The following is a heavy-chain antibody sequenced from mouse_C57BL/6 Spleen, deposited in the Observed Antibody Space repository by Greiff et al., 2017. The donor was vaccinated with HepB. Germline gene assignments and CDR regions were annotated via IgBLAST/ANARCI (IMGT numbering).Heavy chain of an antibody. CDR2: IYPRDGST. CDR3: AREGDYYGPYFDY. D-gene: IGHD1-2*01. V-gene: IGHV1-85*01. J-gene: IGHJ2*01. CDR1: GYTFTSYD. Sequence: QVQLQQSGPELVKPGASVKLSCKASGYTFTSYDINWVKQRPGQGLEWIGWIYPRDGSTKYNEKFKGKATLTVDTSSSTAYMELHSLTSEDSAVYFCAREGDYYGPYFDYWGQGTTLTVSS.